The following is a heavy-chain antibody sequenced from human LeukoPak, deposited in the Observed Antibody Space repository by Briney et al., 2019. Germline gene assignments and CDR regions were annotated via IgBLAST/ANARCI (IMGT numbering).Heavy chain of an antibody. J-gene: IGHJ3*02. V-gene: IGHV4-59*01. Sequence: KSSETLSLTCTVSGGSISSYYWSWIRQPPGKGLEWIGYIYYSGSTNYNPSLKSRVTISVDTSKNQFSLKLSSVTAADTAVYYCASSRNDILTGYNPYAFDIWGPGTMVTVSS. CDR2: IYYSGST. CDR1: GGSISSYY. D-gene: IGHD3-9*01. CDR3: ASSRNDILTGYNPYAFDI.